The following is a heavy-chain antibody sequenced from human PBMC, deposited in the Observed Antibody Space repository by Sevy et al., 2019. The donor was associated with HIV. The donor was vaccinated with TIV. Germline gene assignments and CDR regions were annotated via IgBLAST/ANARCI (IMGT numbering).Heavy chain of an antibody. V-gene: IGHV1-18*04. D-gene: IGHD6-19*01. CDR1: GYTFNSYG. J-gene: IGHJ4*02. CDR2: ISAYNANT. CDR3: ARHRYSSGWYYFDN. Sequence: ASVKVSCKASGYTFNSYGISWVRQAPGQGLEWMEWISAYNANTNYAQKLQGRVTMTTDTSTSTSYMELRSLRSDDTAAYYCARHRYSSGWYYFDNWGQGTLVTVSS.